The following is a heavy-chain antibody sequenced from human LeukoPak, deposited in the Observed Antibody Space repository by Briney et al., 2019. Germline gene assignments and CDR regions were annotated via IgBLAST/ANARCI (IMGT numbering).Heavy chain of an antibody. V-gene: IGHV4-34*01. CDR1: GGSFSGYY. J-gene: IGHJ5*02. Sequence: PSETLSLTCAVYGGSFSGYYWSWIRQPPGKGLEWIGEINHSGSTNYNPSLKSRVTISVDTSKNQFSLKLSSVTAADTAVYYCARDRGGYYGSGSLDWFDPWGQGTLVTVSS. CDR2: INHSGST. D-gene: IGHD3-10*01. CDR3: ARDRGGYYGSGSLDWFDP.